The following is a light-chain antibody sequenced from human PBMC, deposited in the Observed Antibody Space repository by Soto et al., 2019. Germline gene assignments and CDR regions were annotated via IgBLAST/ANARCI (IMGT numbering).Light chain of an antibody. Sequence: QSVLTQPASVSGSPVQSITISFTGTSSDVGGYSYISWYQHNPGRAPKLMIYDVSNRPSGVSDRFSGSKSGNTASLTISRLQAEDEADYYCSSYTTSSTYVFGSGTKVTVL. CDR1: SSDVGGYSY. CDR2: DVS. V-gene: IGLV2-14*03. J-gene: IGLJ1*01. CDR3: SSYTTSSTYV.